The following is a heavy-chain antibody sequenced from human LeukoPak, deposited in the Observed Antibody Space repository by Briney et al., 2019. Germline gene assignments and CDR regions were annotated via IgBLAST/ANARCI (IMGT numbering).Heavy chain of an antibody. J-gene: IGHJ4*02. Sequence: GASVKVSCKASGGTFSSYAISWVRQAPGQGLEWMGGIIPIFGTANYAQKFQGRVTITTDESTSTAYMELSSLRSEDTAVYYCARSEYYDFWSAYKYWGQGTLVTVSS. CDR2: IIPIFGTA. D-gene: IGHD3-3*01. CDR3: ARSEYYDFWSAYKY. CDR1: GGTFSSYA. V-gene: IGHV1-69*05.